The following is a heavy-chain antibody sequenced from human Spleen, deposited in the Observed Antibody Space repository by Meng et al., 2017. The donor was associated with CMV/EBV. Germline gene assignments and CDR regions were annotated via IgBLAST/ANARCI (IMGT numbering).Heavy chain of an antibody. CDR2: INPNSGGT. D-gene: IGHD6-19*01. V-gene: IGHV1-2*02. CDR3: TRGRGDSGWSFQH. CDR1: GYTFTDYY. J-gene: IGHJ1*01. Sequence: ASVKVSCKASGYTFTDYYMHWVRQAPGQGLEWMGWINPNSGGTNYAQKFQDRVTMTRDTSISTAYMELSRLRSDDTAVYYCTRGRGDSGWSFQHWGQGTLVTVSS.